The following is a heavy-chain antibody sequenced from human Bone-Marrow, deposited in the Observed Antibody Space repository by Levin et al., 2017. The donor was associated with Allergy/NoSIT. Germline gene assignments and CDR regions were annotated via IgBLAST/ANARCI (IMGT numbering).Heavy chain of an antibody. CDR3: ARPPGRGGYDQGPEPVTTVTGGDPVDAFDI. CDR1: GFTVSSNY. D-gene: IGHD4-17*01. J-gene: IGHJ3*02. Sequence: GGSLRLSCAASGFTVSSNYMSWVRQAPGKGLEWVSVIYSGGSTYYADSVKGRFTISRDNSKNTLYLQMNSLRAEDTAVYYCARPPGRGGYDQGPEPVTTVTGGDPVDAFDIWGQGTMVTVSS. V-gene: IGHV3-66*02. CDR2: IYSGGST.